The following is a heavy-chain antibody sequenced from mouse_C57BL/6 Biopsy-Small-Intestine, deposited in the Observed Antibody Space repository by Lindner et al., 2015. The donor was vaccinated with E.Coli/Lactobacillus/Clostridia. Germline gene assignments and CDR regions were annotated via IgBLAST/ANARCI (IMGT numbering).Heavy chain of an antibody. CDR2: MNPNSGNT. CDR3: ASLHSGNYKINSFDY. V-gene: IGHV1-84*02. Sequence: SVKVSCKLLDTPSPTMISTGVRQATGQGLEWMGWMNPNSGNTGYAQKFQGRVTITRNTSISTAYMELNSLRSEDTAVYYCASLHSGNYKINSFDYWGQGTLVTVSS. D-gene: IGHD2-1*01. J-gene: IGHJ4*01. CDR1: DTPSPTM.